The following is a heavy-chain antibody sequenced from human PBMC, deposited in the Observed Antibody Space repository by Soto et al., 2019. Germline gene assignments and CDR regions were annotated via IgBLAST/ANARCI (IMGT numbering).Heavy chain of an antibody. CDR1: GFTFSSYG. V-gene: IGHV3-33*01. CDR3: ARDPDGSGRGYYYYGMDV. D-gene: IGHD3-10*01. CDR2: IWYDGSNK. Sequence: GGSLRLSCAASGFTFSSYGMHWVRQAPGKGLEWVAVIWYDGSNKYYADSVKGRFTISRDNSKNTLYQQMNSLRAEDTAVYYCARDPDGSGRGYYYYGMDVWGQGTTVTVSS. J-gene: IGHJ6*02.